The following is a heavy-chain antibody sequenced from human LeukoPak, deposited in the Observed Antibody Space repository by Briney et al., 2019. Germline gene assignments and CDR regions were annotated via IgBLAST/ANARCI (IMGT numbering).Heavy chain of an antibody. Sequence: PGRCLRLSCVSSGFTFDDHAMNWVRQAPGKGLEWVAGISWNSGRIGYADSVKGRFTISRDNTKNSLDLQMTGLRSEDTALYYCVKATGSQPRAGAFDFWGQGTSVTVSS. J-gene: IGHJ3*01. CDR1: GFTFDDHA. D-gene: IGHD1-26*01. CDR2: ISWNSGRI. V-gene: IGHV3-9*01. CDR3: VKATGSQPRAGAFDF.